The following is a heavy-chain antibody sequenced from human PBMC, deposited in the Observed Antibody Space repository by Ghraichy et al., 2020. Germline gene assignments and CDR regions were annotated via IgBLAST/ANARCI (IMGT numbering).Heavy chain of an antibody. CDR1: GFTFSRYW. V-gene: IGHV3-74*01. CDR2: INSDGSST. D-gene: IGHD3-22*01. CDR3: ASTYYDSRLFDY. J-gene: IGHJ4*02. Sequence: LSLTCAASGFTFSRYWMHWVRQAPGKGLVWVSRINSDGSSTSYADSVKGRFTISRDNAKNTLYLQMNSLRAEDTAVYYCASTYYDSRLFDYWGQGTLVTVSS.